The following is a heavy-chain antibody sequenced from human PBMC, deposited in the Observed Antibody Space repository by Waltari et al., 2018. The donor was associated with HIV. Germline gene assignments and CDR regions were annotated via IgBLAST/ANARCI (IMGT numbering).Heavy chain of an antibody. D-gene: IGHD3-22*01. V-gene: IGHV4-34*01. Sequence: QVQLQQWGAGLLKPSAALSLTFAVHGGSFSGYSWSGLPRLQGKGLEWIGEINHSGSTNYNPSLKSRVTISVDTSKNQFSLKLSSVTAADTAVYYCARGTYDSSGYYPVYCDYWGQGTLVTVSS. CDR1: GGSFSGYS. J-gene: IGHJ4*02. CDR2: INHSGST. CDR3: ARGTYDSSGYYPVYCDY.